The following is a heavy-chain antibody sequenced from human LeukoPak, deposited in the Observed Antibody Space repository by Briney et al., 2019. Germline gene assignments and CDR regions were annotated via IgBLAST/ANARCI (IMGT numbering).Heavy chain of an antibody. CDR2: IIPIFGTA. D-gene: IGHD2-15*01. CDR3: AREGYCFGGSCYSGATDY. V-gene: IGHV1-69*13. CDR1: GGTFSSYA. Sequence: SVKVSCKASGGTFSSYAISWVRQAPGQGLEWMGGIIPIFGTANYAQKFQGRVTITADESTSTAYMELSSLRSEDTAVYYCAREGYCFGGSCYSGATDYWGQGTLVTVSS. J-gene: IGHJ4*02.